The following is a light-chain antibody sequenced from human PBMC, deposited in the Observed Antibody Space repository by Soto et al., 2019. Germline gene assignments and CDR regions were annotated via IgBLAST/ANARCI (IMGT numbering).Light chain of an antibody. V-gene: IGKV3-15*01. CDR3: QQYNDRPPWT. Sequence: IIMTQSPATLSVSPGEIATLSCIASQSVNGNLAWYQQKLGQAPRLLIYGTTTRATGIPARFIGSGTGTEFTLTISSLQSEDFAVYFCQQYNDRPPWTFGQGTKVDIK. CDR1: QSVNGN. J-gene: IGKJ1*01. CDR2: GTT.